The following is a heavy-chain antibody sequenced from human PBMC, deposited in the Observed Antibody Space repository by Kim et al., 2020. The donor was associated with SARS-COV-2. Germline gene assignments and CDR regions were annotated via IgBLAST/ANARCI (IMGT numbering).Heavy chain of an antibody. CDR2: INTNTGNP. CDR3: ARADDFWSGYYKGPLDY. J-gene: IGHJ4*02. V-gene: IGHV7-4-1*02. Sequence: ASVKVSCKASGYTFTSYAMNWVRQAPGQGLEWMGWINTNTGNPTYAQGFTGRFVFSLDTSVSTAYLQISSLKAEDTAVYYCARADDFWSGYYKGPLDYWGQGTLVTVSS. CDR1: GYTFTSYA. D-gene: IGHD3-3*01.